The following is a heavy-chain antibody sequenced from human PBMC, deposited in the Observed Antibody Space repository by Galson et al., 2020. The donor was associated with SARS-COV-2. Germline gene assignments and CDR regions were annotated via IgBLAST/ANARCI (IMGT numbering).Heavy chain of an antibody. Sequence: SLRLSCAASGFTFSSYDMHWVRQATGKGLEWVSAIGTAGDTYYPGSVKGRFTISRENAKNSLYLQMNSLRAGDTAVYYCARARKPLDAFDIWGQGTMVTVSS. CDR3: ARARKPLDAFDI. J-gene: IGHJ3*02. CDR2: IGTAGDT. CDR1: GFTFSSYD. V-gene: IGHV3-13*01.